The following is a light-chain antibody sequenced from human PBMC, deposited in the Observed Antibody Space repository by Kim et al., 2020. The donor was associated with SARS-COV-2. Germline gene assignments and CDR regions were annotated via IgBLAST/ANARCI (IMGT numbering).Light chain of an antibody. Sequence: TPWERATLPCRARQTINNRLVLNQHKPGQAPRLLIYDATTRATGVPARFIGSGSETDFTLTISSLQSEDFAVYYCQQSNDWPPLTFGQGTKVDIK. CDR2: DAT. J-gene: IGKJ1*01. CDR1: QTINNR. CDR3: QQSNDWPPLT. V-gene: IGKV3-15*01.